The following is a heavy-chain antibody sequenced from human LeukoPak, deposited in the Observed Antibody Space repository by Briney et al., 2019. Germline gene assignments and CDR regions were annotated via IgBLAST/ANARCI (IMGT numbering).Heavy chain of an antibody. CDR3: AMSFDY. Sequence: PGGSLRLSCAASGFTFDDYTMHWVRQAPGKGLEWVSLISWDGGSTYYADSVKGRFTISRDNSKNSLYLQMNSLRTEDTAVYYCAMSFDYWGQGTLVTVSP. J-gene: IGHJ4*02. V-gene: IGHV3-43*01. CDR1: GFTFDDYT. CDR2: ISWDGGST.